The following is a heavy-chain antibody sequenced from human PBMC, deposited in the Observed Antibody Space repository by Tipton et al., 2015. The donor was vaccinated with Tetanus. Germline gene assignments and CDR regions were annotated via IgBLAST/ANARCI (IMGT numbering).Heavy chain of an antibody. CDR1: GGSVRSGDYQ. Sequence: TLSLTCTVSGGSVRSGDYQWNWIRQPPGKGLEWLAYISYSGSTNSNYALKSRITISRDTSKNQISLKLTSVTAADTAVYYCARANYDFPNKGPFDFWGQGILVLVSS. J-gene: IGHJ4*02. CDR2: ISYSGST. D-gene: IGHD3-3*01. V-gene: IGHV4-61*08. CDR3: ARANYDFPNKGPFDF.